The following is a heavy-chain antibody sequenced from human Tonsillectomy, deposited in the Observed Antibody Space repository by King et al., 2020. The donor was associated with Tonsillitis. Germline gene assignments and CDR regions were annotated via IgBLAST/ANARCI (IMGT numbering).Heavy chain of an antibody. CDR3: ENPLFTYCGVDCPKGMDV. D-gene: IGHD2-21*02. CDR2: ISGSGGST. Sequence: VQLVQSGGGLVQPGGSLRLSCAASGFTFSSYAMSWVRQAPGKGLEWVSAISGSGGSTYYADSVKGRFTISRDNSKNTLYLQMNSLRAEDTAVYYFENPLFTYCGVDCPKGMDVWGQGTTVTVSS. V-gene: IGHV3-23*04. CDR1: GFTFSSYA. J-gene: IGHJ6*02.